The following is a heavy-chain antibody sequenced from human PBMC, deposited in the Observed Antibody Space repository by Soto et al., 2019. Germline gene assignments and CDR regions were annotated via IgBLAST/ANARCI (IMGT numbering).Heavy chain of an antibody. V-gene: IGHV4-39*01. CDR3: ARHGSF. J-gene: IGHJ4*02. CDR2: IYSTGST. Sequence: QMQLQESGPGLVKPSETLSLTCTVSNGSISTPSYNWGWIRQSPGKGLEWIGTIYSTGSTSYNPSLKSRVTIAVDTSKNQFSLKLASVTAADTAVYYCARHGSFWGQGTLVIVSS. CDR1: NGSISTPSYN. D-gene: IGHD3-16*02.